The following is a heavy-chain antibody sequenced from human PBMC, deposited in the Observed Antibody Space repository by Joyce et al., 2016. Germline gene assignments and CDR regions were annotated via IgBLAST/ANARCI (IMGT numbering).Heavy chain of an antibody. CDR3: ARYGGNYDFWSGSPFDW. CDR2: IYAGDST. Sequence: EMQLVESGGGLIQPGGSLRLSCAASGFIVSSNYMSWVRQAPGKGLEWVSVIYAGDSTHDADSVRGRFTISRDSSKNTLYLQMNSLRGEDTAVYYCARYGGNYDFWSGSPFDWWGQGTLVTVSS. J-gene: IGHJ4*02. V-gene: IGHV3-53*01. CDR1: GFIVSSNY. D-gene: IGHD3-3*01.